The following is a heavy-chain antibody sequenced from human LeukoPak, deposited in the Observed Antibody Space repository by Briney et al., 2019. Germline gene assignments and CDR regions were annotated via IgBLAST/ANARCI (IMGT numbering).Heavy chain of an antibody. CDR2: ISSSGST. V-gene: IGHV4-61*02. D-gene: IGHD5-18*01. CDR1: GDSISSGDYY. CDR3: ARTSRGYSYGP. J-gene: IGHJ4*02. Sequence: SETLSLTCTVSGDSISSGDYYWSWIRQPAGKGLEWIGRISSSGSTYYNPSLKSRVTISVDTSKNQFSLKLSSVTAADTAVYYCARTSRGYSYGPWGQGTLVTVSS.